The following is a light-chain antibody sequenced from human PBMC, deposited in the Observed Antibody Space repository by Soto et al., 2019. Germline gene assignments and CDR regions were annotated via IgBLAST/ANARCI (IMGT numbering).Light chain of an antibody. CDR1: QGISNY. Sequence: DIQMTQSPSSLCASVGDRVIITCRASQGISNYLAWYQQKPGKVPKLLIYAASTLQSGVPSRFSGSGSGTDFTLTISSLQPEDVATYYCPKYNSAPHTFGQGTKLEIK. CDR3: PKYNSAPHT. CDR2: AAS. J-gene: IGKJ2*01. V-gene: IGKV1-27*01.